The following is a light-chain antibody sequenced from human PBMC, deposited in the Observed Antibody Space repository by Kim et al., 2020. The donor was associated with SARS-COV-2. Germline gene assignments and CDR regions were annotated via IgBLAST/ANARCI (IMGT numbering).Light chain of an antibody. CDR1: QSVSSSY. CDR3: QQYGSSPRT. J-gene: IGKJ2*01. Sequence: LSQGERATPSCRASQSVSSSYLDWCQQKPGQAPRLLIHGASSRATGIPDRFSGSGSGTDFSLTISRLEPEDFAVYYCQQYGSSPRTFGQGTKLEI. V-gene: IGKV3-20*01. CDR2: GAS.